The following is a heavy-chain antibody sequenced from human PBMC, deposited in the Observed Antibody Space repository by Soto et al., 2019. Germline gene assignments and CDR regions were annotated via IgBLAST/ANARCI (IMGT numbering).Heavy chain of an antibody. J-gene: IGHJ4*02. CDR3: ARHELEYYYDSSLDY. CDR2: INHSGST. Sequence: SETRCLTCAVYGGSFSGYYWSGSRQPPGKGLEWIGEINHSGSTNYNPSLKSRVTISVDTSKNQFSLKLSSVTAADTAVYYCARHELEYYYDSSLDYWGQGTLVTVSS. V-gene: IGHV4-34*01. CDR1: GGSFSGYY. D-gene: IGHD3-22*01.